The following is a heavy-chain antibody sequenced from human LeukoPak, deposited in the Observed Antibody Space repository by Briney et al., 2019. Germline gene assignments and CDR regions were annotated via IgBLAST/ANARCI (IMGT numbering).Heavy chain of an antibody. CDR3: ARDLKYSSSWYVDY. CDR1: GFTLSNYN. CDR2: ISTSSITK. Sequence: GGSLRLSCAASGFTLSNYNMNWVRQAPGKGLEWVSYISTSSITKYYADSVKGRFTISRDNARNSLYLQMNSLRAEDTAVYYCARDLKYSSSWYVDYWGQGTLVTVSS. V-gene: IGHV3-48*01. D-gene: IGHD6-13*01. J-gene: IGHJ4*02.